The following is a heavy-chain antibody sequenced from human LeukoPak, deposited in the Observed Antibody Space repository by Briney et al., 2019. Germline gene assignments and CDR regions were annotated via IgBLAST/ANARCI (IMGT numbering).Heavy chain of an antibody. D-gene: IGHD2-15*01. Sequence: SETLSLTCTVSDGSIRSHYWTWNRQSPLKGLEWIGDISNSGSTKYNPSLKSRVTISIDTSKSQFSLRLTSVTAADTAVYYCGRDALVGYFSYYYIDVWGKGTTVTVSS. J-gene: IGHJ6*03. V-gene: IGHV4-59*11. CDR2: ISNSGST. CDR3: GRDALVGYFSYYYIDV. CDR1: DGSIRSHY.